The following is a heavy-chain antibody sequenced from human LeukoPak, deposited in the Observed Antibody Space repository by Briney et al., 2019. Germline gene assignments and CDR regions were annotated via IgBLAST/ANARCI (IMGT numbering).Heavy chain of an antibody. Sequence: PGGSLRLSCAASVFTFSSYAMSWVRQAPGKGLEWVSAISGSGGSTYYADSVKGRFTISRDNAKNSLYLQMNSLRAEDMALYYCAKQGILEDYFDYWGQGTLVTVSS. CDR3: AKQGILEDYFDY. V-gene: IGHV3-23*01. CDR2: ISGSGGST. CDR1: VFTFSSYA. D-gene: IGHD3-3*02. J-gene: IGHJ4*02.